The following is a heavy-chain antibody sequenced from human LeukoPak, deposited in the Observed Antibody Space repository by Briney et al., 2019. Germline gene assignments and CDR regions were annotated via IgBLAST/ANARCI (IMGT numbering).Heavy chain of an antibody. D-gene: IGHD3-16*01. V-gene: IGHV3-48*02. CDR1: GFTFSSYS. CDR2: ISSSSSTI. CDR3: SSYAEDYVWGSYPRGCAFDI. Sequence: PGGSLRLSCAASGFTFSSYSMNWVRQAPGKGLEWVSYISSSSSTIYYADSVKGRFTISRDNAKNSLYLQMNSLRDEDTAVYYCSSYAEDYVWGSYPRGCAFDIWGQGTMVTVSS. J-gene: IGHJ3*02.